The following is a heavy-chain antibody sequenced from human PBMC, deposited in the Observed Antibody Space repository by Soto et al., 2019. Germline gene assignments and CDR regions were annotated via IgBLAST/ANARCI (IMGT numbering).Heavy chain of an antibody. CDR2: VNPNSGGT. CDR1: GYTFTAYY. V-gene: IGHV1-2*02. CDR3: ARSIAARRTVDY. Sequence: ASVKVSCKASGYTFTAYYMHWVRQAPGQGLEWMGWVNPNSGGTNYAQKFQGRVTMTRDTSITTAYMELSRLRSDDTAVYYCARSIAARRTVDYWRQGTLVTVSS. J-gene: IGHJ4*01. D-gene: IGHD6-6*01.